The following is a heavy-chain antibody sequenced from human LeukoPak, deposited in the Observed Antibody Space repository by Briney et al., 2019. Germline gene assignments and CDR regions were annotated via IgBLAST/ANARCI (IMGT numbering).Heavy chain of an antibody. CDR3: ARGRSVLLWFGESPKGFDP. CDR1: GGSFSGYY. Sequence: SETLSLTCAVYGGSFSGYYWSWIRQPPGKGLEWIGEINHSGSTNYNPSLKSRVTISVDTSKNQFSLKLRSVTAADTAVYYCARGRSVLLWFGESPKGFDPWGQGTLVTVSS. J-gene: IGHJ5*02. D-gene: IGHD3-10*01. CDR2: INHSGST. V-gene: IGHV4-34*01.